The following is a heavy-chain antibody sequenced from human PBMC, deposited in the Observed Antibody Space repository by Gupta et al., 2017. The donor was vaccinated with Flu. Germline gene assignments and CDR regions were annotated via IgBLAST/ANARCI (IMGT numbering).Heavy chain of an antibody. D-gene: IGHD2-8*02. Sequence: QVHLVQSGAEFKKPGASVKVSCKTSGYSFTGFFMHLVRQAPGQGLEWMGGINPNNGDTVYAPTFQGRVALTTDTSITTAYMELSRLTSDDTALYFCATDCAGGVCYGRAFDYWGQGTLVTVSS. CDR3: ATDCAGGVCYGRAFDY. V-gene: IGHV1-2*02. CDR1: GYSFTGFF. CDR2: INPNNGDT. J-gene: IGHJ4*02.